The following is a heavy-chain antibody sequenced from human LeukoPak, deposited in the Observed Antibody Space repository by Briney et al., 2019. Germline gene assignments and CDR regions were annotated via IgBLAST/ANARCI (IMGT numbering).Heavy chain of an antibody. J-gene: IGHJ5*02. CDR3: ARGTLWFGELSA. CDR1: GGSISSYY. Sequence: ASETLSLTCTVPGGSISSYYWSWIRQPPGKGLEWIGYIYYSGSTNYNPSLKSRVTISVDTSKNQFSLKLSSVTAADTAVYYCARGTLWFGELSAWGQGTLVTVSS. CDR2: IYYSGST. D-gene: IGHD3-10*01. V-gene: IGHV4-59*01.